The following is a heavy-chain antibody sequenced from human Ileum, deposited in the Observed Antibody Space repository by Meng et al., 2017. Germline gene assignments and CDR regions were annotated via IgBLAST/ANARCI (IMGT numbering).Heavy chain of an antibody. D-gene: IGHD3-10*01. Sequence: ESGPGPVRPSETLSPTCNVSGGSVSSASYYWIWIRQPPGKGLEWIGLIHYSGSRDYNPSLKSRVTMSVDTSKNQVSLRLTSVTAADTAVYYCARFYGSGTFEVHDYWGQGTLVTVSS. CDR1: GGSVSSASYY. CDR3: ARFYGSGTFEVHDY. J-gene: IGHJ4*02. CDR2: IHYSGSR. V-gene: IGHV4-61*01.